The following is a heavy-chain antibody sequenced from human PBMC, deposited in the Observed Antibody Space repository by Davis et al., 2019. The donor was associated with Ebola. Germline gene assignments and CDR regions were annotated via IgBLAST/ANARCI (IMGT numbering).Heavy chain of an antibody. V-gene: IGHV3-21*01. J-gene: IGHJ4*02. CDR3: AKGTAVNY. Sequence: GGSLRLSCAASGFTFSSYAMSWVRQAPGKGLEWVSSISSDSDYIYYADSAKGRFTISRDNAKNSLFLQMNSLRAEDTAVYYCAKGTAVNYWGQGTLVTVSS. CDR1: GFTFSSYA. CDR2: ISSDSDYI. D-gene: IGHD2-21*02.